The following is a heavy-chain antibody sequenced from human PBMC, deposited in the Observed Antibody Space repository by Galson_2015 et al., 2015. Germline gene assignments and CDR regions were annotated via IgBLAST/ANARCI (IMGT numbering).Heavy chain of an antibody. D-gene: IGHD3-3*01. CDR3: ASLTYYDFWSGYQGAFDI. J-gene: IGHJ3*02. CDR1: GGTFSSYA. V-gene: IGHV1-69*04. CDR2: IIPILGIA. Sequence: SVKVSCKASGGTFSSYAISWVRQAPGQGLEWMGRIIPILGIANYAQKFQGRVTITADKSTSTAYMELSSLRSEDTAVYYCASLTYYDFWSGYQGAFDIWGQGTMVTVSS.